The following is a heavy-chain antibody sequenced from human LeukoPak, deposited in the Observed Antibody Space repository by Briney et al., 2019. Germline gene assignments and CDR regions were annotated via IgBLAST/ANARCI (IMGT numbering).Heavy chain of an antibody. V-gene: IGHV1-46*01. CDR2: INPSGGST. Sequence: RASVKVFCKASGYTFTSYYMHWVRQAPGQGLEWMGIINPSGGSTSYAQKFQGRVTMTRDMSTSTVYMELSSLRSEDTAVYYCARECNGGREDYYYYYMDVWGKGTTVTVSS. J-gene: IGHJ6*03. CDR1: GYTFTSYY. D-gene: IGHD1-26*01. CDR3: ARECNGGREDYYYYYMDV.